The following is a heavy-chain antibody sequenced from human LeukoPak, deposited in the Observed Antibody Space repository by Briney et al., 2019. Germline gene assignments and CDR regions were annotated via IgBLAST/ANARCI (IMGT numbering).Heavy chain of an antibody. Sequence: GASVKVSCKASGYTFTSYGISWVRQAPGQGLEWMGWISAYNGNTNYAQKLQGRVTMTTDTSTSTAYMELRSLRSDDTAVYYCARVDYYDSSGYYLGLYYFDYWGQGTLVTVSS. J-gene: IGHJ4*02. D-gene: IGHD3-22*01. V-gene: IGHV1-18*01. CDR3: ARVDYYDSSGYYLGLYYFDY. CDR2: ISAYNGNT. CDR1: GYTFTSYG.